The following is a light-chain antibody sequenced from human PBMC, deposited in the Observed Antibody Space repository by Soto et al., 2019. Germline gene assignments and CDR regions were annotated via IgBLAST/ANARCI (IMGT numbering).Light chain of an antibody. CDR2: DAS. V-gene: IGKV3-20*01. CDR3: QQFGGSPMYT. J-gene: IGKJ2*01. Sequence: EIVLTQSPGTLALSPGERATLSCSASESVSSNFLAWYQQRPGQAPRLLIYDASTRPAGTPDRFSGSGSGTKFTLIIISLEPEDVVVYYCQQFGGSPMYTFGQGTKLEIK. CDR1: ESVSSNF.